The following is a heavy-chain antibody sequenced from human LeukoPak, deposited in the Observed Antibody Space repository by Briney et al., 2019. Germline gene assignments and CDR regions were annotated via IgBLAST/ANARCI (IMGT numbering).Heavy chain of an antibody. CDR3: AKKSYDDYDILTGYYTLGRSAVDY. D-gene: IGHD3-9*01. V-gene: IGHV3-23*01. Sequence: GVSLRLSCAASGFTFSSYAMSWVRQAPGKGLEWVSANSGSGGSTYYADSVKGRFTISRDNSKNTLYLQMNSLRAEDTAVYYCAKKSYDDYDILTGYYTLGRSAVDYWGQGTLVTVSS. CDR1: GFTFSSYA. J-gene: IGHJ4*02. CDR2: NSGSGGST.